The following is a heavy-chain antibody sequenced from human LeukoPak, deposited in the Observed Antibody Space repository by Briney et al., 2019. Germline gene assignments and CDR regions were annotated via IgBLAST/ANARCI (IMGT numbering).Heavy chain of an antibody. J-gene: IGHJ6*03. V-gene: IGHV5-51*01. CDR3: ARHVMGYCTDSRCYMNYYMDV. CDR2: IYPNDSDI. Sequence: GESLKIPCRGSGYKFSTRWIAWVRQLPGKGLEWMGTIYPNDSDIIYNPSFQGQVTISADKSIDTAFLQWSSLKASDTAIYYCARHVMGYCTDSRCYMNYYMDVWGKGTLVTVSS. CDR1: GYKFSTRW. D-gene: IGHD2-2*02.